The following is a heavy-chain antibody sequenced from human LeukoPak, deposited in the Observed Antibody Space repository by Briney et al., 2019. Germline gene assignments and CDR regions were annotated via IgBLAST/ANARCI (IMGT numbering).Heavy chain of an antibody. CDR2: INHSGST. J-gene: IGHJ4*02. CDR3: ARGQRRGIVVVPAAIRSFDY. CDR1: GGSFRGYY. D-gene: IGHD2-2*02. Sequence: PSETLSLTCAVYGGSFRGYYWSWIRQPPGKGLEWIGEINHSGSTNYNPSLKSRVTISVDTSKNQFSLKLSSVTAADTAVYYCARGQRRGIVVVPAAIRSFDYWGQGTLVTVSS. V-gene: IGHV4-34*01.